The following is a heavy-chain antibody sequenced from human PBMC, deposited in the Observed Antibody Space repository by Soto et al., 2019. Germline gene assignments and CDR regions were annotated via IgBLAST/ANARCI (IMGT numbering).Heavy chain of an antibody. D-gene: IGHD4-17*01. V-gene: IGHV4-59*01. Sequence: QVQLQESGPGLVKPSATLTLTCTVSGASITTSYLSWIRQPPGKGLEWIGYIFPIGTTNYNPSLESRVSMSVDTSTNQVSLTRTSVCDADTGVYYCARTPLRLAWGTVLCSFDAWGQGPLFPVSS. J-gene: IGHJ4*02. CDR3: ARTPLRLAWGTVLCSFDA. CDR2: IFPIGTT. CDR1: GASITTSY.